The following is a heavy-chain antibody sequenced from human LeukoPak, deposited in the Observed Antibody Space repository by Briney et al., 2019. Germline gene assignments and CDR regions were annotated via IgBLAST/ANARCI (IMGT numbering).Heavy chain of an antibody. V-gene: IGHV4-39*01. Sequence: SETLSLTCTVSGGSISSSSYYWGWIRQPPGKGLEWIGSIYYSGSTYYNPSLKSRVTISVDTSKNQFSLKLSSVTAADTAVYYCASLGYCSSTSCPRFDYWGQGTLVTVSS. CDR2: IYYSGST. D-gene: IGHD2-2*01. CDR3: ASLGYCSSTSCPRFDY. CDR1: GGSISSSSYY. J-gene: IGHJ4*02.